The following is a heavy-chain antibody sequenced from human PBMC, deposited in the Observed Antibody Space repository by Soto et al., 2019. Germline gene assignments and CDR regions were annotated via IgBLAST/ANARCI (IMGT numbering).Heavy chain of an antibody. V-gene: IGHV4-4*02. CDR3: ARVSGSYYYGMDV. CDR2: IYHSGST. Sequence: QVQLQESGPGLVKPSGTLSLTCAVSGGSISSSNWWSWVRQPPGKGLEWIGEIYHSGSTNYNPSLMSAVTRSVDKSKSHLSLKLSSVTAADTAVYYCARVSGSYYYGMDVWGQGTTVTVSS. CDR1: GGSISSSNW. D-gene: IGHD1-26*01. J-gene: IGHJ6*02.